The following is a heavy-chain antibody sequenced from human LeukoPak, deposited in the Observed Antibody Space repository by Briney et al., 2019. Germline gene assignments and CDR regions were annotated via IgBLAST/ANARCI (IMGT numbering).Heavy chain of an antibody. V-gene: IGHV1-69*01. D-gene: IGHD6-6*01. CDR1: GGTFSSYA. CDR2: IIPIFGTA. J-gene: IGHJ4*02. CDR3: ARSEVSSFSYDY. Sequence: SVKVSCKASGGTFSSYAISWVRQAPGQGLEWMGGIIPIFGTANYAQKCQGRVTITADESTSTAYMELSSLRSEDSAVYYCARSEVSSFSYDYWGQGPLVTVSS.